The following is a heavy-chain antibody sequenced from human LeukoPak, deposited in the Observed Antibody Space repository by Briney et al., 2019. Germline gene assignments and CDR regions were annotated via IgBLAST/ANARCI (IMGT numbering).Heavy chain of an antibody. CDR2: ISYDGSNK. Sequence: GGSLRLSCAASGFTFSSYAMHWVRQAPGKGLEWVAVISYDGSNKYYADSVKGRFTISRDNSKNTLYLQMNSLRAEDTAVYYCARDRSRDSSGYLPAYWGQGTLVTVSS. CDR3: ARDRSRDSSGYLPAY. CDR1: GFTFSSYA. V-gene: IGHV3-30*04. D-gene: IGHD3-22*01. J-gene: IGHJ4*02.